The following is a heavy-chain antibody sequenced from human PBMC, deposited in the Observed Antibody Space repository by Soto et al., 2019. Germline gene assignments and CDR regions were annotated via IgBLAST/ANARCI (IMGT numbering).Heavy chain of an antibody. CDR2: VYHSGSA. CDR3: AVPGAGDFDY. J-gene: IGHJ4*02. V-gene: IGHV4-4*02. D-gene: IGHD6-13*01. Sequence: SETLSLTCAVSGASISTNNWWSWVRQPPGKGLEWIGEVYHSGSANCNPSLKSRVTISIDKSKNQFSLRLTSMTAADTAVYYCAVPGAGDFDYWSQGTLVTVSS. CDR1: GASISTNNW.